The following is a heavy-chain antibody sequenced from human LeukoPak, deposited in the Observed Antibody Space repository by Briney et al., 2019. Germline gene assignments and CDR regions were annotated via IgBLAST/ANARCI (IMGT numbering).Heavy chain of an antibody. V-gene: IGHV1-18*01. CDR1: GYTFTSYG. Sequence: ASVKVSCKASGYTFTSYGISWVRQAPGQGLEWMGLISAYNGNTNYAQKLQGRVTMTTDTSTSTAYMELRSLRSDDTAVYYCARVNYGGNPLHNWFDPWGQGTLVTVSS. J-gene: IGHJ5*02. CDR2: ISAYNGNT. D-gene: IGHD4-23*01. CDR3: ARVNYGGNPLHNWFDP.